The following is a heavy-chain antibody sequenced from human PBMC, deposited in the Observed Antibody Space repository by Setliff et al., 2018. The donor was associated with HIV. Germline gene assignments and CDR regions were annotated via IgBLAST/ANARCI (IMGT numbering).Heavy chain of an antibody. CDR2: ISTSSSFI. CDR3: SLGYCSGGSCYSDPEVAFDI. J-gene: IGHJ3*02. V-gene: IGHV3-21*06. Sequence: PGGSLRLSCEAAGFTFSGYAMNWVRQTPGKGLEWVSCISTSSSFIYYADSVKGRFTISRDNAMNTAYLQMNSLRGEDTALYYCSLGYCSGGSCYSDPEVAFDIWGQGTMVTVSS. CDR1: GFTFSGYA. D-gene: IGHD2-15*01.